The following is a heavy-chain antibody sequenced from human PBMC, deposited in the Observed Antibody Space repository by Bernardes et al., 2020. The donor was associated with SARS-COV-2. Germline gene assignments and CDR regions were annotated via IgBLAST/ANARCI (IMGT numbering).Heavy chain of an antibody. CDR1: GFTFSSHA. CDR3: AKDWQYCSSTTCYPRGFDY. Sequence: GGSLRLSCAASGFTFSSHAMNWVRQAPGKGLEWVSAVSGSGGHTYYADSVRGRFTISRDNSENTLYLQMNSLRDEDTALYYCAKDWQYCSSTTCYPRGFDYWRRGPRVTV. V-gene: IGHV3-23*01. J-gene: IGHJ4*02. D-gene: IGHD2-2*01. CDR2: VSGSGGHT.